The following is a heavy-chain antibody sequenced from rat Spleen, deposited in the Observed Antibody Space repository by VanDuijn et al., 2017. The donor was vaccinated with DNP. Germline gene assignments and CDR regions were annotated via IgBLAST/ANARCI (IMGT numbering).Heavy chain of an antibody. CDR3: TTDFERGY. CDR1: GFTFSDYY. V-gene: IGHV5-20*01. CDR2: ISHDGGST. J-gene: IGHJ2*01. Sequence: EVQLVESGGGLVQPGRSLKLSCAASGFTFSDYYMAWVRQAPTKGLEWVASISHDGGSTYYGDSVKGRFTISRDNAKSTLYLQMDSLRSEDTATYYCTTDFERGYWGQGVMVTVSS. D-gene: IGHD1-11*01.